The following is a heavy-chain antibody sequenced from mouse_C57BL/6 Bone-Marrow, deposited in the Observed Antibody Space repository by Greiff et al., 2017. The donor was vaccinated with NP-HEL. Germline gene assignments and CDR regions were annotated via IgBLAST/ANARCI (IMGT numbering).Heavy chain of an antibody. J-gene: IGHJ4*01. Sequence: EVHLVESGGGLVQPGGSLKLSCAASGFTFSDYGMAWVRQAPRKGPEWVAFISNLAYSIYYADTVTGRFTISRENAKNTLYLEMSSLRSEDTAMYYCARRDGGYYYAMDYWGQGTSVTVSS. CDR3: ARRDGGYYYAMDY. CDR1: GFTFSDYG. CDR2: ISNLAYSI. V-gene: IGHV5-15*04.